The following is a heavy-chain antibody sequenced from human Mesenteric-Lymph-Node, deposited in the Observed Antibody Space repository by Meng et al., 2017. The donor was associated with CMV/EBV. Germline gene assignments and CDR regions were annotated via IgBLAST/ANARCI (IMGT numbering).Heavy chain of an antibody. J-gene: IGHJ4*02. CDR3: ARRLQLWPPSTYFDF. Sequence: GPCSGYDWSGRRQTPGKGLEWIGQIDLSGSTNYNPSLSSRVTISVDTSENQFSLKLKLSSVTAADTAVYYCARRLQLWPPSTYFDFWGQGTLVTVSS. CDR2: IDLSGST. CDR1: GPCSGYD. D-gene: IGHD5-18*01. V-gene: IGHV4-34*01.